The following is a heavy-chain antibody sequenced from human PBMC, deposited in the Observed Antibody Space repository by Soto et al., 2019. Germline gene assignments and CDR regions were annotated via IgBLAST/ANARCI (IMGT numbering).Heavy chain of an antibody. CDR2: ISYDGSNK. J-gene: IGHJ6*02. D-gene: IGHD2-2*01. V-gene: IGHV3-30*03. Sequence: GGSLRLSCAASGFTFSSYGMHWVRQAPGKGLEWVAVISYDGSNKYYADSVKGRFTISRDNSKNTLYLQMNSLRAEDTAVYYCARSGGYCSSTSCYWLYYYGMDVWGQGTTVTVSS. CDR1: GFTFSSYG. CDR3: ARSGGYCSSTSCYWLYYYGMDV.